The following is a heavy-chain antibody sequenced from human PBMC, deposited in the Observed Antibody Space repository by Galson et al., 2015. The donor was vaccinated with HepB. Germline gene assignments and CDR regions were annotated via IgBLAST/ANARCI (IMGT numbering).Heavy chain of an antibody. D-gene: IGHD4-17*01. CDR3: ARGYYGDPSGYYFDY. Sequence: SLRLSCAASGFTFSSYAMHWVRQAPGKGLEWVAVISYDGSNKYYADSVKGRFTISRDNSKNTLYLQMNSLRAEDTAVYYCARGYYGDPSGYYFDYWGQGTLVTVSS. J-gene: IGHJ4*02. CDR2: ISYDGSNK. V-gene: IGHV3-30*04. CDR1: GFTFSSYA.